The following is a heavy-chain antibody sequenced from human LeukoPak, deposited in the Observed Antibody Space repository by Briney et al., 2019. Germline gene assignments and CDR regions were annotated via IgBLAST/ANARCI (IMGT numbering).Heavy chain of an antibody. Sequence: ASVKDSCKASGYTFTSYYMHWVRQAPGQGLEWMGLINPSGGSTSYAQKFQGRVTMTRDTSTSTVYMELSSLRSEDTAVYYCARDLGIDYYYYGMDVWGQGTTVTVSS. CDR3: ARDLGIDYYYYGMDV. D-gene: IGHD7-27*01. J-gene: IGHJ6*02. CDR1: GYTFTSYY. V-gene: IGHV1-46*01. CDR2: INPSGGST.